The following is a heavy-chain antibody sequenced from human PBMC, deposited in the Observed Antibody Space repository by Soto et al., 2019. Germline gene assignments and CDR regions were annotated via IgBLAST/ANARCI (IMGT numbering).Heavy chain of an antibody. J-gene: IGHJ4*02. CDR1: GFAFSDYY. D-gene: IGHD2-15*01. CDR3: ARARYCSGGSCHFDY. V-gene: IGHV3-11*01. Sequence: QVQLVESGGGLVKPGGSLRLSCAASGFAFSDYYMSWIRQAPGKRLEWVSHIGTSGTTIYYAHSVRGRFTFSRDNAKNSWYLQMSSLRAEDWGVYYCARARYCSGGSCHFDYWGQGVLVTVS. CDR2: IGTSGTTI.